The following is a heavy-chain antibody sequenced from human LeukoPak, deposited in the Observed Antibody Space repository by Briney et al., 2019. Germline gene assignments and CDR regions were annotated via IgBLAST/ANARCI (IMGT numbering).Heavy chain of an antibody. CDR2: ISSSGSTI. Sequence: PGGSLRLSCAASGFTFSSYEMNWVRQAPGKGLEWVSYISSSGSTIYYADSVKGRFTISRDNAKNSLYLQMNSLRAEDTAVYYCARAGXXXXPFRGNYFDYWGQGTLVTVSS. CDR3: ARAGXXXXPFRGNYFDY. D-gene: IGHD3-16*01. CDR1: GFTFSSYE. J-gene: IGHJ4*02. V-gene: IGHV3-48*03.